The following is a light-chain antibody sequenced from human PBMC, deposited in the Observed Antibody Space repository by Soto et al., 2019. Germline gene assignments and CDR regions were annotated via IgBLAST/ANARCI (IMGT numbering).Light chain of an antibody. V-gene: IGKV1-9*01. Sequence: IQLTQSPSSLSAXXXXXVTITCRASQGIXXYLAWYQQKPGKAPKLLIYGASTLQSGVPSRFGGSGSGTDFTLTVSSLQPEDFATYYCQQLFMYPPTFGPGTKVDIK. CDR1: QGIXXY. J-gene: IGKJ3*01. CDR3: QQLFMYPPT. CDR2: GAS.